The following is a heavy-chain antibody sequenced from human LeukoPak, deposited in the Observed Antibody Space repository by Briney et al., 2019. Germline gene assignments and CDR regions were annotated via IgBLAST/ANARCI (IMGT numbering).Heavy chain of an antibody. Sequence: GGALRLSCSASGFTFRNYAMHWVRQAPGKGLEYVSAISSNGGSTYYADSVKGRFTISRDNSNNTLYFQMSSLRAEDTAVYYCVKSPDYDILAGYTYFDYWGQGTLVAVSS. V-gene: IGHV3-64D*06. CDR2: ISSNGGST. D-gene: IGHD3-9*01. CDR3: VKSPDYDILAGYTYFDY. CDR1: GFTFRNYA. J-gene: IGHJ4*02.